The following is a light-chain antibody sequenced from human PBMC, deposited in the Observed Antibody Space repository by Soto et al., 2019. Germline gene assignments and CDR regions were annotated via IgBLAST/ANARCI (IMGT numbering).Light chain of an antibody. CDR3: QQSYSTVLT. V-gene: IGKV1-39*01. J-gene: IGKJ4*01. Sequence: DIQMTQSPYSLSASVGVRVLITCRASQSISSYLNWYQQKTEKAPKLLIYASSSLQSGVPSRFSGSGSGTDFTLTISSLQPEDFATYYCQQSYSTVLTFGGGTKVEIK. CDR1: QSISSY. CDR2: ASS.